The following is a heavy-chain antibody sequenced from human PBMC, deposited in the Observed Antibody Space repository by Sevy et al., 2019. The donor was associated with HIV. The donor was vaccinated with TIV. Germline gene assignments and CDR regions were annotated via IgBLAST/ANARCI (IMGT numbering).Heavy chain of an antibody. J-gene: IGHJ4*02. D-gene: IGHD2-2*01. CDR3: AGGYCSSTSCYVSVYYFDY. CDR1: GGTFSSYA. V-gene: IGHV1-69*13. CDR2: IIPIFGTA. Sequence: ASVKVSCKASGGTFSSYAISWVRQAPGQGLEWMGGIIPIFGTANYAQKFQGRVTITADESTGTAYMELSSLRSEDTAVYYCAGGYCSSTSCYVSVYYFDYWGQGTLVTVSS.